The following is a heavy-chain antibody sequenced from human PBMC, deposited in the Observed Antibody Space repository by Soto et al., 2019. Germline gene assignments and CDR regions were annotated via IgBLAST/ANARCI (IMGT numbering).Heavy chain of an antibody. CDR1: GFTVSNNY. J-gene: IGHJ4*02. V-gene: IGHV3-53*01. Sequence: EVQLVESGGGLIQPGGSLRLSCAVSGFTVSNNYMSWVRQAPGKGLEGVSVIYSGGYTAYGDSVKGRFTISRDNSKNTRSLKRNGVGAAGTAVYYWAAQRGGGGYWGQGTLVTVSS. CDR3: AAQRGGGGY. D-gene: IGHD6-25*01. CDR2: IYSGGYT.